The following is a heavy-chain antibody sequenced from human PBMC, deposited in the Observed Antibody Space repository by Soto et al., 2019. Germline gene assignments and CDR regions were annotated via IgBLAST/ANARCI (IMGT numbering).Heavy chain of an antibody. D-gene: IGHD2-15*01. CDR2: IYHSGST. J-gene: IGHJ4*02. V-gene: IGHV4-30-2*01. Sequence: SETLSLTCAVSGGSISSGGYSWSWIRQPPGEGLEWIGYIYHSGSTYYNPSLKSRVTISVDRSKNQFSLKLSSVTAADTAVYYCARDKNRIFDYWGQGTLVTVSS. CDR3: ARDKNRIFDY. CDR1: GGSISSGGYS.